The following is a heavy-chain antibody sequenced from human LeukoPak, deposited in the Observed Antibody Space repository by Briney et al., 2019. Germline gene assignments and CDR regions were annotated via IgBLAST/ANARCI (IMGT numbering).Heavy chain of an antibody. J-gene: IGHJ5*02. D-gene: IGHD4-17*01. CDR2: INHSGST. CDR1: GGSFSGYY. CDR3: ARARDPTVTTGWFDP. Sequence: SETLSLTCAVYGGSFSGYYWSWIRQPPGKGLEWIGEINHSGSTNYNPSLKSRVTISVDTSKNQFSLKLSSVTAADTAVYYCARARDPTVTTGWFDPWGQGTLVTVSS. V-gene: IGHV4-34*01.